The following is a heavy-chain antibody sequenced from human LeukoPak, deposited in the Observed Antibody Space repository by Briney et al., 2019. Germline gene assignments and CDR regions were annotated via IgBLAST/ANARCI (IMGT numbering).Heavy chain of an antibody. CDR3: ARHPSSTWNFFDY. CDR2: VYFSGST. D-gene: IGHD6-13*01. V-gene: IGHV4-59*08. J-gene: IGHJ4*02. Sequence: SETLSLTCTVSGGSISTYYWSWIRQPPGKGLEWIGYVYFSGSTNYNPSLKSRVTIPVDTSRNQFSLKLGSVTAADTAVYYCARHPSSTWNFFDYWGQGTLVTVSS. CDR1: GGSISTYY.